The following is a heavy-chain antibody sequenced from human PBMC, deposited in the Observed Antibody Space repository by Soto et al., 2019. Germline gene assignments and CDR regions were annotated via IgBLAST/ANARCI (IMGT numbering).Heavy chain of an antibody. CDR2: IYSGGST. Sequence: GGSLRLSCAASGFTVSSNYMSWVRQAPGKGLAWVSVIYSGGSTYYADSVKGRFTISRDNSKNTLYLQMNSLRAEDTAVYYCARAVIEGYYDSSPYYFDYWGQGTLVTVSS. V-gene: IGHV3-53*01. CDR3: ARAVIEGYYDSSPYYFDY. CDR1: GFTVSSNY. D-gene: IGHD3-22*01. J-gene: IGHJ4*02.